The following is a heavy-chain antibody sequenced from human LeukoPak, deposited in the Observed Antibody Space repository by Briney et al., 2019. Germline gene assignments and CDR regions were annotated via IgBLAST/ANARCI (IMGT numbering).Heavy chain of an antibody. D-gene: IGHD3-3*01. Sequence: ASEKVSCKASGYTFTSYYMHWVRQAPGQGLEWMGIINPSGGSTNYAQKFQGRVTMTRDTSTSTVYMQLSGLRSEDTALYYCAAGHDFWSGYQWGQGTLVTVSS. CDR1: GYTFTSYY. CDR2: INPSGGST. CDR3: AAGHDFWSGYQ. J-gene: IGHJ4*02. V-gene: IGHV1-46*01.